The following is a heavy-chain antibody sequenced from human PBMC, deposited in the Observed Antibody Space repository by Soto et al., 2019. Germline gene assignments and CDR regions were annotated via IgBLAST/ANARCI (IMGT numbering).Heavy chain of an antibody. CDR1: GFTFSSYS. CDR3: ARDPYYYGSGEYYFDY. J-gene: IGHJ4*02. CDR2: ISSSSSYI. V-gene: IGHV3-21*01. Sequence: GGSLRLSCAASGFTFSSYSMNWVRQAPGKGLEWVSSISSSSSYIYYADSVKGRFTISRDNAKNSLYLQMNSLRAEDTAVYYCARDPYYYGSGEYYFDYWGQGTLVTVSS. D-gene: IGHD3-10*01.